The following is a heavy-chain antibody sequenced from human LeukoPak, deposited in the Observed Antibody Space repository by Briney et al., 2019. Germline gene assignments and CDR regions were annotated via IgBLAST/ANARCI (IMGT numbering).Heavy chain of an antibody. J-gene: IGHJ4*02. CDR1: GFNFSNFS. CDR2: MRYDATKK. D-gene: IGHD2-8*01. CDR3: ARSVMMYASTYYFHY. Sequence: GGSLRLSCAASGFNFSNFSIHWVRQAPGKGLEWVAFMRYDATKKYYADSVKGRFTISRDNSKNTVFLQINSLGPDDTSVYYCARSVMMYASTYYFHYWGQGTLVTVSS. V-gene: IGHV3-30*02.